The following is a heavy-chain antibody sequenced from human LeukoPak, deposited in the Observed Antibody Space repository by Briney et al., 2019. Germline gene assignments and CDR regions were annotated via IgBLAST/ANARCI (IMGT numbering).Heavy chain of an antibody. CDR2: ISYDGNDQ. CDR1: GFSFSGYS. V-gene: IGHV3-30*04. Sequence: GRSLRLSCAASGFSFSGYSMHWVRQAPGKGLEWVAVISYDGNDQYYADSVKGRFTISRDNSKNTLYLQMNSLRAEDTAVYYCARVSVAYCGGDCYPEYFDYWGQGTLVTVSS. J-gene: IGHJ4*02. CDR3: ARVSVAYCGGDCYPEYFDY. D-gene: IGHD2-21*02.